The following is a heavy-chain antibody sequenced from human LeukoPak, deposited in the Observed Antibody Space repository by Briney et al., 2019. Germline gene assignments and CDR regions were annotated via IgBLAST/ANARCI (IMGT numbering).Heavy chain of an antibody. CDR3: ARDRLLWFGELDY. CDR1: GESFGDYY. CDR2: IYYSGST. V-gene: IGHV4-34*01. J-gene: IGHJ4*02. D-gene: IGHD3-10*01. Sequence: SETLSLTCAVYGESFGDYYWSWIRQPPGKGLEWIGSIYYSGSTYYSPSLKSRVTMSVDTSKNQISLKLRSVTAADTAVYYCARDRLLWFGELDYWGQGTLVIVSS.